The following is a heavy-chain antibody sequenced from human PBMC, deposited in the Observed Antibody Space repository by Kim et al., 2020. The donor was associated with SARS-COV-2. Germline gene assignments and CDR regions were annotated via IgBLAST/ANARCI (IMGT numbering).Heavy chain of an antibody. J-gene: IGHJ3*02. CDR2: IYYSGST. CDR3: ARLLPAEHDAFDI. V-gene: IGHV4-59*01. Sequence: SETLSLTCTVSGGSISSYYWSWIRQPPGKGLEWIGYIYYSGSTNYNPSLKSRVTISVDTSKNQFSLKLSSVTAADTAVYYCARLLPAEHDAFDIWGQGTMVTVSS. CDR1: GGSISSYY.